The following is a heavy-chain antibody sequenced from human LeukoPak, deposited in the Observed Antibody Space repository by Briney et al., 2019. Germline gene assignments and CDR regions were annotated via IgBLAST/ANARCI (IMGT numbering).Heavy chain of an antibody. Sequence: GGSLRLSCAASGFNLRSYAIHWVRQAPGKGLEHVSAISGDGGTTSYAQSLKGKCTISRDNSKKMAYLQLGGLKTEDMAVYYCARGDTSLGGAFDTWGQGTMVTVSP. CDR2: ISGDGGTT. D-gene: IGHD3-16*01. CDR3: ARGDTSLGGAFDT. CDR1: GFNLRSYA. J-gene: IGHJ3*02. V-gene: IGHV3-64*01.